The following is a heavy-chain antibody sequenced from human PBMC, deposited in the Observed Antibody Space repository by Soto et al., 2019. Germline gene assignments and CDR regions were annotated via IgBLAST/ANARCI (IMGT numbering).Heavy chain of an antibody. CDR2: VSSTGST. J-gene: IGHJ5*02. CDR3: ARGVPAAGADWFDP. D-gene: IGHD6-13*01. V-gene: IGHV4-4*07. Sequence: PSETLSLTCTVSGGSTCNYYWNWIRQPAEKRLEWIGRVSSTGSTYYNPSLKSRVTMSVDTSKNQVSLNLTSVTAADTAVYYCARGVPAAGADWFDPWGQGTLVTVSS. CDR1: GGSTCNYY.